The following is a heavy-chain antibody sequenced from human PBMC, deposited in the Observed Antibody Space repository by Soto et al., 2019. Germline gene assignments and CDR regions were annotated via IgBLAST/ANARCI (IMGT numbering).Heavy chain of an antibody. CDR2: ISGSGIST. V-gene: IGHV3-23*01. D-gene: IGHD2-2*01. Sequence: PGGSLRLSCEASGFTFSSYAMSWVRQAPGKRLEWVSGISGSGISTYYADSVKGRFTISRDNSKNSLYLQMNSLRVEDTAVYYCARDRDIVVVPAVRGRYYYYYYMDVWGKGTTVTVSS. CDR1: GFTFSSYA. J-gene: IGHJ6*03. CDR3: ARDRDIVVVPAVRGRYYYYYYMDV.